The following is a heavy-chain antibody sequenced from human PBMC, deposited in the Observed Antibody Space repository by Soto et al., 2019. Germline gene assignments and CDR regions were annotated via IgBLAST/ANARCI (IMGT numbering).Heavy chain of an antibody. CDR3: ARGVTYYYDSSGYGGSNWFDP. D-gene: IGHD3-22*01. CDR1: GYTFTGYY. V-gene: IGHV1-2*02. Sequence: ASVKVSCKASGYTFTGYYMHWVRQAPGQGLEWMGWINPNSGGTNYAQKFQGRVTMTRDTSISTAYMEPSRLRSDDTAVYYCARGVTYYYDSSGYGGSNWFDPWGQRTLVTVSS. CDR2: INPNSGGT. J-gene: IGHJ5*02.